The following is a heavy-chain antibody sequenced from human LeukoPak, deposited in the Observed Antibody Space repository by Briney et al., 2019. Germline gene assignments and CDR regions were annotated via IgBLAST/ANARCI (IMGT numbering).Heavy chain of an antibody. V-gene: IGHV1-69*06. D-gene: IGHD6-19*01. CDR1: GGTFSSYA. Sequence: SVKVSCKASGGTFSSYAISWVRQAPGQGLEWMGGIFPIFGTANYAQKFQGRVTITADKSTSTAYIELSSLRSEDTAVYYCARVEDVAGTYYYYGMDVWGKGTTVTVSS. CDR3: ARVEDVAGTYYYYGMDV. CDR2: IFPIFGTA. J-gene: IGHJ6*04.